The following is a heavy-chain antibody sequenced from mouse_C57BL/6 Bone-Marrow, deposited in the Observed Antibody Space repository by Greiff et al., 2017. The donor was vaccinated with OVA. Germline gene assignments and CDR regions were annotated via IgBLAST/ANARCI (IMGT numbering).Heavy chain of an antibody. CDR3: ARQPRDY. CDR2: ISNGGGST. V-gene: IGHV5-12*01. J-gene: IGHJ4*01. CDR1: GFTFSDYY. Sequence: DVKLVESGGGLVQPGGSLKLSCAASGFTFSDYYMYWVRQTPEKRLEWVAYISNGGGSTYYPDTVKGRFTISRDNAKNTLYLQMSRLKSEDTAMYYCARQPRDYWGQGTSVTVSS.